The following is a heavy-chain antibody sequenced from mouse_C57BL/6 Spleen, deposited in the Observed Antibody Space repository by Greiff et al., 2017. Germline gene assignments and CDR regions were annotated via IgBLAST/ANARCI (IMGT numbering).Heavy chain of an antibody. D-gene: IGHD1-1*01. V-gene: IGHV1-26*01. CDR3: ARLNYGSSPWYFDY. Sequence: EVQLQQSGPELVKPGASVKISCKASGYTFTDYYMNWVKQSHGKSLEWIGDINPNNGGTSYNQKFKGKATLTVDKSSSTAYMELRSLTSEDSAVYYGARLNYGSSPWYFDYWGQGTTLTVSS. CDR1: GYTFTDYY. J-gene: IGHJ2*01. CDR2: INPNNGGT.